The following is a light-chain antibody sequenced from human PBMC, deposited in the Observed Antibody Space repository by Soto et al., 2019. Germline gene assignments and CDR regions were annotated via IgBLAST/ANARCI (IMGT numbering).Light chain of an antibody. CDR2: GPS. J-gene: IGKJ2*01. CDR1: QSVSSSY. V-gene: IGKV3-20*01. CDR3: QQYGSSPYT. Sequence: EIVLTQSPGTLSLSPGERATLSCRASQSVSSSYVAWYQQKPGQAPRLLIYGPSSRATGIPDRFSGSGSGTDFTLTISRLEPEDFAVYYCQQYGSSPYTFGQGTNLEIK.